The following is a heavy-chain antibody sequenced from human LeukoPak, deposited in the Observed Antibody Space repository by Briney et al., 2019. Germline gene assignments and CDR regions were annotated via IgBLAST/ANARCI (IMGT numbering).Heavy chain of an antibody. J-gene: IGHJ6*02. V-gene: IGHV1-46*01. CDR3: ARDLPRAAAGVAYYYYGMDV. D-gene: IGHD6-13*01. CDR1: GYSFTSYY. CDR2: INPSGGST. Sequence: ASVKVSCKASGYSFTSYYMHWVRQAPGQGLEWMGIINPSGGSTSYAQKFQGRVTMTRDTSTSTVYMELSSLRSEDTAVYYCARDLPRAAAGVAYYYYGMDVWGQGTTVTVSS.